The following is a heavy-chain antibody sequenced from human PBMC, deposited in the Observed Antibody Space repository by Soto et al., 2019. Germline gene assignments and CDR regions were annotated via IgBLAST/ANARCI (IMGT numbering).Heavy chain of an antibody. CDR3: AAERSEYSRSSGYYYDMDV. D-gene: IGHD6-6*01. J-gene: IGHJ6*03. CDR1: GFTFTSSA. CDR2: IVVGSGNT. V-gene: IGHV1-58*02. Sequence: SVKVSCKASGFTFTSSAMQWVRQARGQRLERIGWIVVGSGNTNYAQKFQERVTITRDMSTSTAYMELSSLRSEDTAVYYCAAERSEYSRSSGYYYDMDVWGKGTTVTVSS.